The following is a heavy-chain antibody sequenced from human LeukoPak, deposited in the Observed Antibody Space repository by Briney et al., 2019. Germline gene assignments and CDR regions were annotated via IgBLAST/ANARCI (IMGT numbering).Heavy chain of an antibody. CDR1: GFTFSSYA. V-gene: IGHV4-34*01. J-gene: IGHJ4*02. CDR3: ARVIQYSSSWYPPQSFDY. CDR2: INHSGST. D-gene: IGHD6-13*01. Sequence: GSLRLSCAASGFTFSSYAMSWIRQPPGKGLEWIGEINHSGSTNYNPSLKSRVTISVDTSKNQFSLKLSSVTAADTAVYYCARVIQYSSSWYPPQSFDYWGQGTLVTVSS.